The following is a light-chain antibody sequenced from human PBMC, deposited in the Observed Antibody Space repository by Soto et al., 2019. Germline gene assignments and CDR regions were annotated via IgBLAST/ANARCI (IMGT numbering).Light chain of an antibody. CDR2: GAS. V-gene: IGKV3-20*01. CDR1: QSVSSNY. J-gene: IGKJ4*01. Sequence: EIVLTQSPGTLSLSPGESATLSCRASQSVSSNYLAWYQQKPGQAPSLLIYGASSRATDIPDRFSGSGSGTDFTLTISRLEPEDFAFYYCQQYVTSPLTFGGGTMLEI. CDR3: QQYVTSPLT.